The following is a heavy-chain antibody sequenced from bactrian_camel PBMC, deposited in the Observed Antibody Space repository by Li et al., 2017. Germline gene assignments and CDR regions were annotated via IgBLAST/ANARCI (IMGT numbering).Heavy chain of an antibody. Sequence: VQLVESGGGSVQAGGSLGVSCAASGYTSSYCMGWFRQTPGKEREEVTSIYTASGRSTYLDSVKGRFTISKDNGKNTLNLQMNNLKSDDTATYYCAAVYSTCDFWDHRATKWGQGTQVTVS. D-gene: IGHD3*01. CDR1: GYTSSYC. CDR3: AAVYSTCDFWDHRATK. V-gene: IGHV3S1*01. J-gene: IGHJ4*01. CDR2: IYTASGRS.